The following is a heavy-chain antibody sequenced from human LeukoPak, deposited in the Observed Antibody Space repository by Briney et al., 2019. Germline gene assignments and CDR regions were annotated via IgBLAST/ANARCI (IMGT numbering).Heavy chain of an antibody. Sequence: SETLSLTCAVYGGSFSGYYWSWIRQPPGKGLEWIGEINHSGSTNYNPSLKSRVTISVDTSKNQFSLKLSSVTAADTAVYYCARGGYVTTIDYWGQGTLVTVSS. CDR3: ARGGYVTTIDY. CDR2: INHSGST. J-gene: IGHJ4*02. D-gene: IGHD4-17*01. CDR1: GGSFSGYY. V-gene: IGHV4-34*01.